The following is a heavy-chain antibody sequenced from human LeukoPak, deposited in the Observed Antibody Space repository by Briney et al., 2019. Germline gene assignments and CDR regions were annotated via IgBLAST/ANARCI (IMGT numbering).Heavy chain of an antibody. J-gene: IGHJ4*02. D-gene: IGHD1-7*01. V-gene: IGHV5-51*01. CDR3: ARQNHRLELPFDY. Sequence: GESMKISCKGSGYSFTSYWIGWVRQMPGKGLEWMGIICPGDSDTIYSPSFQGQVTISADKSISTAYLQWSSLTASDTAMYYCARQNHRLELPFDYWGQGTLVTVSS. CDR2: ICPGDSDT. CDR1: GYSFTSYW.